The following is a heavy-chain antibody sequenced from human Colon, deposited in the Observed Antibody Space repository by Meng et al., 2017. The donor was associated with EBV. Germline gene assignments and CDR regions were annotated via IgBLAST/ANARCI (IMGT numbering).Heavy chain of an antibody. CDR1: VGSVSSGGYY. V-gene: IGHV4-31*03. CDR2: IYYSGST. Sequence: QVPPTAGGPGLVKPSQILSVTCTVPVGSVSSGGYYWSWLRQPPGKGLEWVWHIYYSGSTFYNPSLKRRVIISIDTSKNQFSLNLRSVTAADTAVYYCARVSSGWDYFDYWGQGTLVTVSS. D-gene: IGHD6-19*01. J-gene: IGHJ4*02. CDR3: ARVSSGWDYFDY.